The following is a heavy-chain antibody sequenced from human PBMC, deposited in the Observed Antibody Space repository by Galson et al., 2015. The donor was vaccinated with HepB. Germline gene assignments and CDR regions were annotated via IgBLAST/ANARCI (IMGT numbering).Heavy chain of an antibody. D-gene: IGHD5-18*01. CDR1: GGSISSGGYY. V-gene: IGHV4-39*07. CDR2: IYHSGST. Sequence: ETLSLTCTVSGGSISSGGYYWSWIRQPPGKGLEWIGEIYHSGSTNYNPSLKSRVTISVDKSKNQFSLKLSSVTAADTAVYYCASVRMGRAAVQLWTRGGVFDYWGQGTLVTVSS. J-gene: IGHJ4*02. CDR3: ASVRMGRAAVQLWTRGGVFDY.